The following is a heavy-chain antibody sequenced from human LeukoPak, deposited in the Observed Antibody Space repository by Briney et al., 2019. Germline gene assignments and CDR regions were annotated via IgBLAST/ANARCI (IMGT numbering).Heavy chain of an antibody. V-gene: IGHV3-30*18. CDR1: GFTFSSYG. J-gene: IGHJ4*02. D-gene: IGHD2-15*01. Sequence: GGSLRLSCAASGFTFSSYGMHWVRQAPGKGLEWVAVISYDGSNKYYADSVKGRFTISRDNSKNTLYRQMNSLRAEDTAVYYCAKPGIPYCSGGSCYSLDYWGQGTLVTVSS. CDR3: AKPGIPYCSGGSCYSLDY. CDR2: ISYDGSNK.